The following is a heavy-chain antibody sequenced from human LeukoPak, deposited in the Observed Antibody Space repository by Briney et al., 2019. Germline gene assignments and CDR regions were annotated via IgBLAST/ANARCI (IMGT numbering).Heavy chain of an antibody. Sequence: PGGSLRLSCEASGFSFSAYVMTWVRQAPGKGLERVSSIGSDNKPHYSESVKGRFAISRDNSKSMLFLQLNSLRAEDTALYYCARDLHYYVAIDVWGQGTTVTVSS. D-gene: IGHD3-10*02. CDR3: ARDLHYYVAIDV. CDR1: GFSFSAYV. V-gene: IGHV3-23*01. J-gene: IGHJ6*02. CDR2: IGSDNKP.